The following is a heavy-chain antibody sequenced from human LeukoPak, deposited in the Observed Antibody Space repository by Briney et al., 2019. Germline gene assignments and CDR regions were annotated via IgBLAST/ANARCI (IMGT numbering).Heavy chain of an antibody. D-gene: IGHD2-21*01. CDR3: ARSPSNSPLWGGNWFDP. J-gene: IGHJ5*02. CDR1: SGSISSYY. CDR2: IYTSGST. V-gene: IGHV4-4*07. Sequence: SETLSLTCTVSSGSISSYYWSWIRQPAGKGLEWIGRIYTSGSTNYNPSLKSRVTISVDTSKNQFSLKLSSVTAADTAVYYCARSPSNSPLWGGNWFDPWGQGTLVTVSS.